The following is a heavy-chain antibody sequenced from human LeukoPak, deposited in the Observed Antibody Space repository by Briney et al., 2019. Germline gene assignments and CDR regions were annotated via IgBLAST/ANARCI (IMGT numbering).Heavy chain of an antibody. CDR1: GGSISSYY. CDR2: IYYSGST. Sequence: PSETLSLTCTVSGGSISSYYWSWIRQSPGKGLEWIGYIYYSGSTNYNPSLTGRGTISVDTSKNQFSLKLSSVTAADTAVYYCARTGGYGGSYPYYFDYWGQGTLVTVSS. CDR3: ARTGGYGGSYPYYFDY. V-gene: IGHV4-59*01. J-gene: IGHJ4*02. D-gene: IGHD1-26*01.